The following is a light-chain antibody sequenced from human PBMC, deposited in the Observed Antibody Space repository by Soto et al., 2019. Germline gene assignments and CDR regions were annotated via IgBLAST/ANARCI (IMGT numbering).Light chain of an antibody. Sequence: EMVFAQSPATMSISTGSRATLSCRASLDIINKVAWYQQKSGQPPRLLLYYASTSATGFPARFSGSGSGTEFTPTPSSLQSEDFAVYYCQQYNNWPLTFGGGTKVDIK. CDR1: LDIINK. V-gene: IGKV3D-15*01. CDR2: YAS. CDR3: QQYNNWPLT. J-gene: IGKJ4*01.